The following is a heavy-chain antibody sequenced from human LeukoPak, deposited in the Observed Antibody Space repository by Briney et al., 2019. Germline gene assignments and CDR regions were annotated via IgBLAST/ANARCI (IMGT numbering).Heavy chain of an antibody. J-gene: IGHJ4*02. CDR2: ISSAGTT. CDR3: ARDLEAANTYYFDY. D-gene: IGHD6-13*01. Sequence: PGGSLRLSCAASGFTLRSRHMSWVRPAPGKGLEWVSIISSAGTTYYADSVKGRFTISRDNSKNTVYLQVNSLRDEDTAVYYCARDLEAANTYYFDYWGERTMVTVSS. CDR1: GFTLRSRH. V-gene: IGHV3-66*01.